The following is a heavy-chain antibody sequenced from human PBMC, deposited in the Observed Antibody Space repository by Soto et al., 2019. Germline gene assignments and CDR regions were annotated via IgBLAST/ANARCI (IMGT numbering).Heavy chain of an antibody. V-gene: IGHV4-30-2*01. CDR1: GDSISSGGYS. CDR3: ASMGYHYGSGSYPLDY. D-gene: IGHD3-10*01. J-gene: IGHJ4*02. CDR2: IYHSGST. Sequence: PSETLSLTCAVSGDSISSGGYSWSWFRQPPGKGLEWIGYIYHSGSTHYNPSLRSRVTISVDTSKNQFSLKLRSVTAADTAVYYCASMGYHYGSGSYPLDYWGQGTLVTVSS.